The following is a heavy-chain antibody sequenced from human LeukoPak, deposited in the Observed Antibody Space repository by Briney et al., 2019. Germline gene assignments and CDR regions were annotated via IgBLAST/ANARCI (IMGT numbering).Heavy chain of an antibody. D-gene: IGHD1-1*01. CDR2: IKSKTDGGTA. J-gene: IGHJ4*02. Sequence: GGSLRLSCAASGFIFNNAWMSLVRQAPGKGLEWVGRIKSKTDGGTADYTTPVKGRFTISRDDSESTVYLQMNSLTTEDTAVYYCTTGTTGPLGGWGQGTLVTVSS. CDR1: GFIFNNAW. V-gene: IGHV3-15*01. CDR3: TTGTTGPLGG.